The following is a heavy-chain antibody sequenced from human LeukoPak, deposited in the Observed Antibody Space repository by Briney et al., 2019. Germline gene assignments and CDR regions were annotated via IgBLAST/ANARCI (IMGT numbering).Heavy chain of an antibody. CDR2: ISGSGGST. CDR1: GFTFRTYA. J-gene: IGHJ4*02. D-gene: IGHD3-22*01. V-gene: IGHV3-23*01. Sequence: GGSLRLSCAASGFTFRTYAMSWVRQAPGKGLEWVSAISGSGGSTYYADSVKGRFTISRDNSKNTLYLQMNSLRAEDTAVYYCAKDLNYHDSSGYFRFDYWGQGTLVTVSS. CDR3: AKDLNYHDSSGYFRFDY.